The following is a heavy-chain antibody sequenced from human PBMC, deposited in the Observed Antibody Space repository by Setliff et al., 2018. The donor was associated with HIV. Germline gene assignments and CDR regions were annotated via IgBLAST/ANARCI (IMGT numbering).Heavy chain of an antibody. CDR1: GFTFSNYA. Sequence: HPGGSLRLSCAASGFTFSNYAMSWVRQAPGKGLEWVSSISGSGNSAYYADSVKGRFTISRDNSKDTLYLQMNSLRAEDTAVYYCAEVRLPYWGQGTLVTVSS. J-gene: IGHJ4*02. CDR3: AEVRLPY. V-gene: IGHV3-23*01. CDR2: ISGSGNSA. D-gene: IGHD3-10*01.